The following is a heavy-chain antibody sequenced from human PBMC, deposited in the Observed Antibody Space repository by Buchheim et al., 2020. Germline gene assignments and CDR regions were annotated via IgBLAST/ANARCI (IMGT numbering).Heavy chain of an antibody. V-gene: IGHV3-48*02. D-gene: IGHD3-22*01. CDR2: IRTNTI. J-gene: IGHJ5*02. CDR1: GFNFASYS. CDR3: ARKTFYYENVKGWFGP. Sequence: EVQLVESGGTLIQPGGSLRLSCAASGFNFASYSMNWVRQAPGKGLEWVSYIRTNTIYYADSVKGRFTISRDNGRNSLFLQMDYLRDEDTAVYFCARKTFYYENVKGWFGPWGQGTL.